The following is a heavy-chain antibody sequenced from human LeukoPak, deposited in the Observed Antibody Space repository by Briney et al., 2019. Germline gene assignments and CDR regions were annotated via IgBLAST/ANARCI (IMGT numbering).Heavy chain of an antibody. J-gene: IGHJ4*02. D-gene: IGHD3-22*01. CDR2: IYYSGNT. V-gene: IGHV4-39*07. CDR3: ARAPHFFDTSGSRYYFDY. Sequence: SETLSLTCSVSGGSIRSTTYYWGWIRQPPGKGLEWIGSIYYSGNTYYSPPLMSRVTISVDTSKNQFSLNLNSVTAADTAVYYCARAPHFFDTSGSRYYFDYWGQGALVTVSS. CDR1: GGSIRSTTYY.